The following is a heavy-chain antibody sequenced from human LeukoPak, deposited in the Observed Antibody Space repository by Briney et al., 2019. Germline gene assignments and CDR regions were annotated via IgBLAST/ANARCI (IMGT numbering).Heavy chain of an antibody. J-gene: IGHJ4*02. CDR2: ISSSSSTI. V-gene: IGHV3-48*01. CDR1: GFTFSSYS. Sequence: GGSLRLSCAASGFTFSSYSMNWVRQAPGKGLEWVSYISSSSSTIYYADSVKGRFTISRDNAKNSLYLQMNSLRAEDTAVYYCAREGYDYVWGSYRRFDYWGQGTWSPSPQ. CDR3: AREGYDYVWGSYRRFDY. D-gene: IGHD3-16*02.